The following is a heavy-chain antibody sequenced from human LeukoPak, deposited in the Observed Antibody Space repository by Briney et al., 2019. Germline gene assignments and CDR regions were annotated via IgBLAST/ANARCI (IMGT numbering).Heavy chain of an antibody. D-gene: IGHD3-22*01. V-gene: IGHV1-46*01. J-gene: IGHJ4*02. CDR2: INPSGDNT. CDR1: GYTFTNNF. Sequence: ASVKVSCKASGYTFTNNFMHWVRQAPGQGLEWMGIINPSGDNTWYAQKFQGRVTMTRDTSISTAYMELSRLRSDDTAVYYCARIGIYYDSSDYWGQGTLVTVSS. CDR3: ARIGIYYDSSDY.